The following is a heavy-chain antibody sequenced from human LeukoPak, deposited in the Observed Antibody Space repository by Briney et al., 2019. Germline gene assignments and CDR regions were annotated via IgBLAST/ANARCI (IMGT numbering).Heavy chain of an antibody. D-gene: IGHD2-15*01. V-gene: IGHV3-23*01. CDR2: ISGAGGGT. CDR3: AKIPPWAALFDY. CDR1: GFTFNNYA. Sequence: GGSLRLSWAASGFTFNNYAMTWVRQAPGKGLECISTISGAGGGTYYTDSVKGRFTISRDNSKNTVYLQMNSLRAEDTAVYYCAKIPPWAALFDYWGQGTLVTVSS. J-gene: IGHJ4*02.